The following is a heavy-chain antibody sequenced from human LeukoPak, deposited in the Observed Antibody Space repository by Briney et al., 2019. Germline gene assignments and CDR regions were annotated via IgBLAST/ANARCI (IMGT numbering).Heavy chain of an antibody. CDR2: IYPGDSDT. D-gene: IGHD1-26*01. V-gene: IGHV5-51*01. CDR3: ARRALQWELLDY. CDR1: GYSFTSYW. J-gene: IGHJ4*02. Sequence: GESLKISCKGSGYSFTSYWIGWVRQMPGKGLEWMGIIYPGDSDTRYSPSFEGQVTISVDRSIRTAYLQWSSLKASDTAMYYCARRALQWELLDYWGQGTLVTVSS.